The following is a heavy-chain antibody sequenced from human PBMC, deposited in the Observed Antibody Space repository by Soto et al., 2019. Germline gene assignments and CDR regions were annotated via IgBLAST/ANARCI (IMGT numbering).Heavy chain of an antibody. CDR3: AREDSSGSYYFDY. V-gene: IGHV3-21*01. CDR2: ISSSSTFI. CDR1: GFTFSSYS. D-gene: IGHD6-19*01. Sequence: GGSLRLSCAASGFTFSSYSMNWVRQAPGKGLEWVSSISSSSTFIYYSYSVKGRFTISRDNAKNSLYLQMHSLRAEDTAVYYCAREDSSGSYYFDYWGQGTLVTVSS. J-gene: IGHJ4*02.